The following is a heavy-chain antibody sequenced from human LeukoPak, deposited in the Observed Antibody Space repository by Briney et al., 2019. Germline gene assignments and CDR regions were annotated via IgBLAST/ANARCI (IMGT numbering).Heavy chain of an antibody. CDR3: ARPGGDGYNYGGFNNWFDP. CDR2: IYYSGST. J-gene: IGHJ5*02. V-gene: IGHV4-39*01. D-gene: IGHD5-24*01. Sequence: SQTLSLTCTVSGGSISSSSYYWGWIRQPPGKGLEWIGSIYYSGSTYYNPSLKSRVTISVDTSKNQFSLKLSSVTAADTAVYYCARPGGDGYNYGGFNNWFDPWGQGTLVNVSS. CDR1: GGSISSSSYY.